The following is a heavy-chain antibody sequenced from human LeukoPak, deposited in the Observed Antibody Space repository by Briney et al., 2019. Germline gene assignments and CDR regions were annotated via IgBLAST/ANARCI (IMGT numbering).Heavy chain of an antibody. J-gene: IGHJ4*02. CDR3: AREKSHYDYVWGSYRYVDY. D-gene: IGHD3-16*02. V-gene: IGHV4-30-4*01. CDR1: GGSISSGDYY. CDR2: IYYSGST. Sequence: SETLSLTCTVSGGSISSGDYYWSWIRQPPGKGLEWIGYIYYSGSTYYNPSLKSRVTISVDTSKNQFSLKLSSVTAADTAVYYCAREKSHYDYVWGSYRYVDYWGQGTLVTVSS.